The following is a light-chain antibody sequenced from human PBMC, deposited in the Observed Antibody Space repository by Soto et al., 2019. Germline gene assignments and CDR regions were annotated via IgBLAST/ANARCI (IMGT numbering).Light chain of an antibody. Sequence: QSVLTQPPSASGTPGQRVTISCSGSSSNIGGNTVNWYQQLPGTAPKLLIFSSTQRPSGVPDRFSGSKSGTSASLAISGLQSEDEADYYCAAWDDSLNGVVFGGGTKLTV. CDR3: AAWDDSLNGVV. CDR2: SST. J-gene: IGLJ2*01. V-gene: IGLV1-44*01. CDR1: SSNIGGNT.